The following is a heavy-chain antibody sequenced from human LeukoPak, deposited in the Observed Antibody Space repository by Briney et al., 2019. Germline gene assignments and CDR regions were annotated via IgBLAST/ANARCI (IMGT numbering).Heavy chain of an antibody. J-gene: IGHJ4*02. CDR3: ARGLQWLVKYYFDY. V-gene: IGHV3-30-3*01. CDR2: ISYDGSNK. Sequence: GGSLTLSCATSGFTFTDYWMAWIRQAPGKGLEWVAVISYDGSNKYYADSVKGRFTISRDNSKNTLYLQMNSLRAEDTAVYYCARGLQWLVKYYFDYWGQGTLVTVSS. CDR1: GFTFTDYW. D-gene: IGHD6-19*01.